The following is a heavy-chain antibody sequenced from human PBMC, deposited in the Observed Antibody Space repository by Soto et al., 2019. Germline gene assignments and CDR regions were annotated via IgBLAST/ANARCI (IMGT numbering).Heavy chain of an antibody. V-gene: IGHV1-3*01. Sequence: QVQLVQSGAEVKKPGASVKVSCKASGYTFINYPMHWVRQAPGQRLEWMGCINGGRGDTKYSQNFQGRVTISRDTSASTAYMELSSLRSEDTAVFYCAIQSGGVVYWGQGTLVTVSS. J-gene: IGHJ4*02. CDR2: INGGRGDT. D-gene: IGHD5-12*01. CDR3: AIQSGGVVY. CDR1: GYTFINYP.